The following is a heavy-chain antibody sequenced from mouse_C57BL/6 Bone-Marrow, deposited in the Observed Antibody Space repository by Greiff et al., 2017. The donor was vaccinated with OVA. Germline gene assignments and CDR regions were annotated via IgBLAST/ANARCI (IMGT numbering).Heavy chain of an antibody. CDR3: TRSSHAMDY. J-gene: IGHJ4*01. CDR1: GYTFTDYE. V-gene: IGHV1-15*01. Sequence: QVQLKESGAELVRPGASVTLSCKASGYTFTDYEMHWVKQTPVHGLEWIGAIDPETGGTAYNQKFKGKAILTADKSSSTAYMELRSLTSEDSAVYYCTRSSHAMDYWGQGTSVTVSS. CDR2: IDPETGGT.